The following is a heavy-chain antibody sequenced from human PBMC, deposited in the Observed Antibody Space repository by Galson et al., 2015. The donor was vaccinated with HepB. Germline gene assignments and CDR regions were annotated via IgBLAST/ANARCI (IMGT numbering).Heavy chain of an antibody. V-gene: IGHV3-30*03. CDR3: ARAGYGSGTAGTAGAFDI. CDR1: GFTFTGAN. D-gene: IGHD3-10*01. Sequence: SLRLSCAASGFTFTGANMHWVRQAPGKGLEWVAVISRDGSATYEAEDVKGRFTISRDNSKKEVYLHMKSLRVEDTGLYFCARAGYGSGTAGTAGAFDIWGRGTWVAV. J-gene: IGHJ3*02. CDR2: ISRDGSAT.